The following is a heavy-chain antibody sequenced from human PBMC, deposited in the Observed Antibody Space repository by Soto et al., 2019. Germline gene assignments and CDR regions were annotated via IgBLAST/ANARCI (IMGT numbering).Heavy chain of an antibody. CDR3: ARDPYHVLMVNAPNLYGMDV. Sequence: QVQLVQSGAEVKKPGASVKVSCKASGYTFTTYDISWVRQAPGQGLEWMGRISTYNGNTNYPQSLQGRLTMTTDTSXXTXYXXLRSLRSADTAVYYCARDPYHVLMVNAPNLYGMDVWGQGTTVTVSS. CDR1: GYTFTTYD. V-gene: IGHV1-18*01. CDR2: ISTYNGNT. D-gene: IGHD2-8*01. J-gene: IGHJ6*02.